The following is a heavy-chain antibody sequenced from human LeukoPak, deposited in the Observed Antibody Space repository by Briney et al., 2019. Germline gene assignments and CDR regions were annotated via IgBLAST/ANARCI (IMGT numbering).Heavy chain of an antibody. CDR1: GGSISDYY. D-gene: IGHD1-26*01. CDR3: VRDRGAS. CDR2: IHSTGRT. V-gene: IGHV4-59*01. Sequence: SETLSLTCTVSGGSISDYYWSWIRQPPGKGLEWIGYIHSTGRTNYNPFLKSRVTFSIDTSKNQYSLKPTSVTAADTAVYYCVRDRGASWGQGTLVTVSS. J-gene: IGHJ4*02.